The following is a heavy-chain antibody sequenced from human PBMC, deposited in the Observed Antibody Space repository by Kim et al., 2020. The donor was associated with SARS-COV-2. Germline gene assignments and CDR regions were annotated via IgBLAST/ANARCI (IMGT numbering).Heavy chain of an antibody. CDR3: ANGPYLIFPFDY. V-gene: IGHV3-23*01. D-gene: IGHD2-21*01. Sequence: YYADSVKGRFTISRDNSKNPLYLQMNSLRAEDTAVYYCANGPYLIFPFDYWGQGTLVTVSS. J-gene: IGHJ4*02.